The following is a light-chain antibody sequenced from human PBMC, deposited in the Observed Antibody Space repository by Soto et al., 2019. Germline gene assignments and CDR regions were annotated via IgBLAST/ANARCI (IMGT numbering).Light chain of an antibody. CDR1: SSDVGGYNY. J-gene: IGLJ2*01. Sequence: QSALTQPPSASGSPGQSVTISCTGTSSDVGGYNYVSWYQQHPGKAPKLMIYEVSKRPSGVPDRFSGSKSGNTASLTVSGLQAEDEADYYCSSYAGSINPRVVFGGGTKVTVL. CDR3: SSYAGSINPRVV. V-gene: IGLV2-8*01. CDR2: EVS.